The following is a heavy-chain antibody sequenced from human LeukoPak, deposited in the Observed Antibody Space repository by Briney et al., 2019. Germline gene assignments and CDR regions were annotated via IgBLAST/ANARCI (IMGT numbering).Heavy chain of an antibody. Sequence: SSETLSLTCAVYGGSFSVYYWSWIRQPPGKGLEWIGEINHSGSTNYNPSLKSRVTISVDTSKNQFSLKLSSVTAADTAVYYCARFPYGSARGYFDYWGQGTLVTVSS. CDR1: GGSFSVYY. J-gene: IGHJ4*02. CDR3: ARFPYGSARGYFDY. V-gene: IGHV4-34*01. CDR2: INHSGST. D-gene: IGHD3-10*01.